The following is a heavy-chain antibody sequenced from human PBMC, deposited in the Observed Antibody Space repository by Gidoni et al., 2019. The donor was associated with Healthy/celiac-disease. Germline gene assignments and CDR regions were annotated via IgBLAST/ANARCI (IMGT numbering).Heavy chain of an antibody. CDR2: IVVGSGNT. V-gene: IGHV1-58*01. Sequence: QMQLVQSGPEVKKPGTSVKVSCKASGFTFTSSAVQWVRQARGQRLEWIGWIVVGSGNTNYAQKFQERVTITRDMSTSTAYMGLSSLRSEDTAVYYCAADSVPQYSSGWNEDFDYWGQGTLVTVSS. J-gene: IGHJ4*02. CDR3: AADSVPQYSSGWNEDFDY. CDR1: GFTFTSSA. D-gene: IGHD6-19*01.